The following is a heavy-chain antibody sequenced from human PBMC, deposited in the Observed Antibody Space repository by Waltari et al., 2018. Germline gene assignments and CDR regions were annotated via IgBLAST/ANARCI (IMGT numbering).Heavy chain of an antibody. D-gene: IGHD3-22*01. Sequence: EVPLVESGGGLIQPGGSLRLYCAASGFTVSSNHMSWLRQAPGKELEWVSVIYRGVSTDYADAVKGRFTIPRDNAKNTLYLQMNSLGAEDTAVYYCARDGGNYYYSSGYSHWGQGTLVTVSS. V-gene: IGHV3-53*01. CDR2: IYRGVST. CDR3: ARDGGNYYYSSGYSH. CDR1: GFTVSSNH. J-gene: IGHJ4*02.